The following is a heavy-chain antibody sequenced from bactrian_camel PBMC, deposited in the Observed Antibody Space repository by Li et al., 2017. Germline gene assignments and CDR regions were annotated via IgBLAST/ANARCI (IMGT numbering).Heavy chain of an antibody. V-gene: IGHV3S26*01. D-gene: IGHD5*01. Sequence: HVQLVESGGGLVQPGESLGLSCAASGFTFSDYWMYWVRQAPGKGLEWVASIERNGRTTYTDSVKGRFTISRDNAKNTLYLQMDSLRPEDTAMYYCAARLFGCPNGLGTETDFRYWGQGTQVTVS. CDR3: AARLFGCPNGLGTETDFRY. J-gene: IGHJ6*01. CDR1: GFTFSDYW. CDR2: IERNGRT.